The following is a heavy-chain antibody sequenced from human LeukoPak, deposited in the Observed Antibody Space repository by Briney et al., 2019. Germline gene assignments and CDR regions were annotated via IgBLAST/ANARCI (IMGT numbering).Heavy chain of an antibody. V-gene: IGHV4-59*08. CDR2: VHYTGST. Sequence: PSETLPLTCTVTGVSVSGYYWSWIRQPPGKGLEWIGYVHYTGSTNYNPSLKSRVTISVDRSRNQFSLRLNSLTAADTAVYFCARHPTPDSSLWSYYFDYWGQGSLVTVSS. J-gene: IGHJ4*02. D-gene: IGHD6-13*01. CDR1: GVSVSGYY. CDR3: ARHPTPDSSLWSYYFDY.